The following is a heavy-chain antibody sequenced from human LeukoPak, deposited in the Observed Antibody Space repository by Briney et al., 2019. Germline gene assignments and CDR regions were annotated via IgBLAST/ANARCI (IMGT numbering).Heavy chain of an antibody. CDR1: GYTFTGYY. D-gene: IGHD2-21*01. J-gene: IGHJ6*02. CDR2: INPNSGGT. V-gene: IGHV1-2*06. Sequence: GASVKVSCKASGYTFTGYYMHWVRQAPGQGLEWMGRINPNSGGTNYAQKFQGRVTMTRDTSISTVYMELSRLRSDDTAVYYCARETMIDYYYYYGMDVWGQGTTVTVSS. CDR3: ARETMIDYYYYYGMDV.